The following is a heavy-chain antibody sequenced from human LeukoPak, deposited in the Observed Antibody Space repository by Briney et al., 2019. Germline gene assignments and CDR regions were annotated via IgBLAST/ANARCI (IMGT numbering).Heavy chain of an antibody. Sequence: ASVTVSFTASGYTFTIYAMNWVRQAPGQGLEWMGWINTNTGNPTYAQGFTGRFVFSLDTSVSTAYLQINSLKADDTAVFYCAREGTDYWGQGTLVTVSS. J-gene: IGHJ4*02. V-gene: IGHV7-4-1*02. CDR3: AREGTDY. CDR2: INTNTGNP. CDR1: GYTFTIYA.